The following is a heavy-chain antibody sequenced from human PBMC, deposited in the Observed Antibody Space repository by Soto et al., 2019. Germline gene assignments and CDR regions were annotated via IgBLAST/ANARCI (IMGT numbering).Heavy chain of an antibody. CDR2: ISGDGSST. V-gene: IGHV3-23*01. CDR1: GFTFSSYA. CDR3: AKDSEGFSLSWPLDY. J-gene: IGHJ4*02. Sequence: EVQLLESGGGLVQPGGSLRLSCAVSGFTFSSYAMSWVRQAQGKGLKWVSIISGDGSSTYYAESVKGRFTISRDNSQNTLYLQRNSLRAEDTAVYFCAKDSEGFSLSWPLDYWGQGTLVTVSS. D-gene: IGHD1-26*01.